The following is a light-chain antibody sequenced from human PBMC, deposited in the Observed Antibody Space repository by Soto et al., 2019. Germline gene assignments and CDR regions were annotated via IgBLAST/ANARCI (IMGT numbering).Light chain of an antibody. Sequence: SVLTQPASVSGSPGQLITISCTGTSSDVGGYNYVSWYQQHPGKAPKLMIYDVSNRPSGAANRFSGSKSGNTASLTISGLQAEDEAAYYCSSYRCSSGAIFGTSPKVNV. CDR3: SSYRCSSGAI. CDR1: SSDVGGYNY. V-gene: IGLV2-14*01. CDR2: DVS. J-gene: IGLJ1*01.